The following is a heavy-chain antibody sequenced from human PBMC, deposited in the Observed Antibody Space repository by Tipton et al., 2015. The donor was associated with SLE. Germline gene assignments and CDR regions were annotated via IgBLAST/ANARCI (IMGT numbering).Heavy chain of an antibody. CDR2: IYYTGST. J-gene: IGHJ2*01. V-gene: IGHV4-31*03. Sequence: TLSLTCTVSGGSISSGGYYWSWIRQHPGKGLEWIGYIYYTGSTYYNPSLKSRVTISVDTSKNQFSLKLSSVTAADTAVYYCARGVGVVIIRGWYFDLWGRGTLVTVSS. CDR3: ARGVGVVIIRGWYFDL. D-gene: IGHD3-3*01. CDR1: GGSISSGGYY.